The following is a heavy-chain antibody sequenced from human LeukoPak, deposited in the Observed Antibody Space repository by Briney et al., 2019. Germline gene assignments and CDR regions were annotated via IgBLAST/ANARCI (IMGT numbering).Heavy chain of an antibody. CDR1: GYTLTELS. V-gene: IGHV1-24*01. D-gene: IGHD3-22*01. CDR3: ATGTTMIVVVPHYWYFDL. J-gene: IGHJ2*01. CDR2: FDPEDGVT. Sequence: ASVKVSCKVSGYTLTELSMHWVRQAPGKGLEWMGGFDPEDGVTIYAQKFQGRVTMTEDTSTDTAYMELSSLRSEDTAVYYCATGTTMIVVVPHYWYFDLWGRGTLVTVSS.